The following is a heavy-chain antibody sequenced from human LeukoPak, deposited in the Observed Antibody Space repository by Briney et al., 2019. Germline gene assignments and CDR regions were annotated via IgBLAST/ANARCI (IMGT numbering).Heavy chain of an antibody. J-gene: IGHJ5*02. CDR2: INPNSGGT. CDR3: ARDGYSGYDLSWFDP. V-gene: IGHV1-2*02. Sequence: ASVKVSCKASGYTFTCYYMHWVRQAPGQGLEWMGWINPNSGGTNYAQKFQGRVTMTRDTSISTAYMELSRLRSDDTAVYYCARDGYSGYDLSWFDPWGQGTLVTVSS. CDR1: GYTFTCYY. D-gene: IGHD5-12*01.